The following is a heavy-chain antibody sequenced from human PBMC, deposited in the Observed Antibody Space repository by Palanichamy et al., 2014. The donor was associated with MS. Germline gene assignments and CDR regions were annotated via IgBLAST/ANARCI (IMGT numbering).Heavy chain of an antibody. J-gene: IGHJ4*02. CDR1: GGSISSYY. CDR2: IYYSGST. D-gene: IGHD6-19*01. Sequence: VQLQESGPGLVKPSETLSLTCTVSGGSISSYYWSWIRQPPGKGLEWIGYIYYSGSTNYNPSLKSRVTISVDTSKNQFSLKLSSVTAADTAVYYCAREGGTSGWYTVAYWGQGTLVTVSS. CDR3: AREGGTSGWYTVAY. V-gene: IGHV4-59*01.